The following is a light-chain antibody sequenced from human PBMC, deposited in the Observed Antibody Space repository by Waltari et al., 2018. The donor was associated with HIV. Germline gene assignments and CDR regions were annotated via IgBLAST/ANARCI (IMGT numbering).Light chain of an antibody. CDR1: SSNAGKHY. CDR2: SND. J-gene: IGLJ6*01. CDR3: ASWDDALSSWL. V-gene: IGLV1-47*01. Sequence: QSGLRPPPSTSRPPGQRVVISCSRSSSNAGKHYVSWFHQLPGPAPRLLIYSNDLLPSGVPDRFTAAKSGTSASLVISGLRSDDEADYFCASWDDALSSWLFGGGTKLTVL.